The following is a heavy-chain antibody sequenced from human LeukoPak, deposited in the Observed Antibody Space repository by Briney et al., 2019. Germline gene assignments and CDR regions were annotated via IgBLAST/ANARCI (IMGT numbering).Heavy chain of an antibody. V-gene: IGHV3-11*04. Sequence: GGSLRLSCAASGFTFNDYYMRWIRQAPGKGLEWDSYISSSGSTIYYADSVKGRFTISRDNAKNSLYLQMNSLRAEDTAVYYCARDCSGGSCYLYWGQGTLVTVSS. CDR2: ISSSGSTI. CDR3: ARDCSGGSCYLY. J-gene: IGHJ4*02. CDR1: GFTFNDYY. D-gene: IGHD2-15*01.